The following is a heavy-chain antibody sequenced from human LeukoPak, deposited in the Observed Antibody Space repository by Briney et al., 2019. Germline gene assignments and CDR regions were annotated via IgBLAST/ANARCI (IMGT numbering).Heavy chain of an antibody. D-gene: IGHD1-7*01. Sequence: GGSLRLSCAASGFTFSSYSMNWVRQAPGKGLEWVSSISSSSSYIYYADSVKGRFTISRDNAKNSLYLQMNSLRAEDTAVYYCARGRNSLAGPFDYWGQGTLVTFSS. CDR3: ARGRNSLAGPFDY. J-gene: IGHJ4*02. CDR2: ISSSSSYI. V-gene: IGHV3-21*01. CDR1: GFTFSSYS.